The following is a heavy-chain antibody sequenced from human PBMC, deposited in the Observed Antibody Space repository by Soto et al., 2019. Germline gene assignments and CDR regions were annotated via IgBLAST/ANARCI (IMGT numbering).Heavy chain of an antibody. Sequence: EVQLLESGGGLVQPGGSLRLSCAASGFTFSSYAMSWVRQAPGKWLEWVSAISGSGGSTYYADSVKGRFTISRDNSKNTLYLQMNSLRAEDTAVYYCAKALGQWLVLFDYWGQGTLVTVSS. CDR1: GFTFSSYA. CDR2: ISGSGGST. J-gene: IGHJ4*02. CDR3: AKALGQWLVLFDY. D-gene: IGHD6-19*01. V-gene: IGHV3-23*01.